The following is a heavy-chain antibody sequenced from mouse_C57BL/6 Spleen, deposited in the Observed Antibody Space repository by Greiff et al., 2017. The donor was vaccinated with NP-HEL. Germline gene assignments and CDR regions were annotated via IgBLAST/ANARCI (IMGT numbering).Heavy chain of an antibody. CDR1: GYAFSSYW. CDR3: ARGYDGSAMDY. D-gene: IGHD2-3*01. Sequence: VQLQQSGAELVKPGASVKISCKASGYAFSSYWMNWVKQRPGKGLEWIGQIYPGDGDTNYNGKFKGKATLTADKSSSTAYMQLSSLTSEDSAVYFCARGYDGSAMDYWGQGTSVTVSS. CDR2: IYPGDGDT. V-gene: IGHV1-80*01. J-gene: IGHJ4*01.